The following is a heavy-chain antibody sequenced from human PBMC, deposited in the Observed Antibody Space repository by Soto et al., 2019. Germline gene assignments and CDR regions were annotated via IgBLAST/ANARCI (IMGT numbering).Heavy chain of an antibody. J-gene: IGHJ6*02. CDR2: IYTSGST. CDR1: GGSISSYY. Sequence: PSETLSLTCTFSGGSISSYYWSWIRQPAGKGLEWIGRIYTSGSTNYSPSLKSRVTMSVDTSKNQFSLRLSSVTAADTAVYYCARERNNGNYGMDVWGLGTTVTVSS. V-gene: IGHV4-4*07. CDR3: ARERNNGNYGMDV. D-gene: IGHD2-8*01.